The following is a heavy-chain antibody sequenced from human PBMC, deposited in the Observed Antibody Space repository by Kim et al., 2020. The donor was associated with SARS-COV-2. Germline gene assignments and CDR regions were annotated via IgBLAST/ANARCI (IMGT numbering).Heavy chain of an antibody. J-gene: IGHJ4*01. D-gene: IGHD4-17*01. CDR3: ARGRTGYGDYYYDY. CDR2: ISSSGSTI. Sequence: GGSLRLSCAASGFTFSAYDMSWVRQAPGKGLEWVSDISSSGSTIYYADSVKGRFTISRDNAKNSLYLQMNSLRAEDTAVYYCARGRTGYGDYYYDYWGHGTTVTVSS. CDR1: GFTFSAYD. V-gene: IGHV3-11*01.